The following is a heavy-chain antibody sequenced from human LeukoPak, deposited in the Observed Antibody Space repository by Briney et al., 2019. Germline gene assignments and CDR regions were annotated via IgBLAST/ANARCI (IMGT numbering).Heavy chain of an antibody. CDR3: AKGTYSYGSGSYYTEAFGEN. CDR2: ISFEGTNK. CDR1: EFTFTNNA. J-gene: IGHJ4*02. Sequence: GGSLRLSCAASEFTFTNNAMHWVRQAPGKGLEWVAVISFEGTNKFYADSVKGRFTISRDNWKNTLYLQMNSLRAEDTGVYYCAKGTYSYGSGSYYTEAFGENWGQGTLVTVSS. V-gene: IGHV3-30-3*01. D-gene: IGHD3-10*01.